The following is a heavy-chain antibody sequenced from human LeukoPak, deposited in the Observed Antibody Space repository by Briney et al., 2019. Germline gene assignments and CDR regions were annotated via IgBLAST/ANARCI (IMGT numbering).Heavy chain of an antibody. CDR2: IIPIFGTA. Sequence: ASVKVSCKASGGTFSSYAISWVRQAPGQGLEWMGGIIPIFGTANYAQKFQGRVTITADKSTSTAYMELSSLRSEDTAVYYCAKGLQPRGYYLDYFDYRGQGTLVTVSS. CDR1: GGTFSSYA. V-gene: IGHV1-69*06. J-gene: IGHJ4*02. CDR3: AKGLQPRGYYLDYFDY. D-gene: IGHD3-3*01.